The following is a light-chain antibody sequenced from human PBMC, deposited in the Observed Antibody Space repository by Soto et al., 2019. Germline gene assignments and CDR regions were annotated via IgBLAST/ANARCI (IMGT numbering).Light chain of an antibody. CDR1: QSVSDW. CDR3: QQYADTPYT. Sequence: DIQMNQSPSTLSASVGDRVTITCRASQSVSDWLAWYQQKPGKAPKLVIYKASTLETGVPSRFSGSGSGTKFTLTISSLQPDDLATYFCQQYADTPYTFGQGTKMEI. CDR2: KAS. V-gene: IGKV1-5*03. J-gene: IGKJ2*01.